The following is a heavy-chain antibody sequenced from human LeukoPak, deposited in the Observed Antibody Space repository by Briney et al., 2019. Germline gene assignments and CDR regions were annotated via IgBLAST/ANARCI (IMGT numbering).Heavy chain of an antibody. Sequence: GGSLRLSCAASGFTFSSYAMSWVRQAPGKGLEWVSAISGSGGSTYYADSVEGRFTISRDNSKNTLYLQMNSLRVEDTAVYYCAKYSSSWYLTGYFDYWGQGTLVTVSS. CDR2: ISGSGGST. CDR3: AKYSSSWYLTGYFDY. CDR1: GFTFSSYA. V-gene: IGHV3-23*01. J-gene: IGHJ4*02. D-gene: IGHD6-13*01.